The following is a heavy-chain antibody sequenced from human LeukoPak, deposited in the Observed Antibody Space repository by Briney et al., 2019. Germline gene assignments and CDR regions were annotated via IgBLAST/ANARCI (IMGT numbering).Heavy chain of an antibody. Sequence: GGSLRLSCAASGFTFDDYAMHWVRQAPGKGLEWVSGISWNSGSIDYAVSVKGRFTISRDNAKNSLYLQMNSLRAEDTALYYCAKDSSGWIDYWGQGTLVTVSS. V-gene: IGHV3-9*01. J-gene: IGHJ4*02. D-gene: IGHD6-19*01. CDR1: GFTFDDYA. CDR2: ISWNSGSI. CDR3: AKDSSGWIDY.